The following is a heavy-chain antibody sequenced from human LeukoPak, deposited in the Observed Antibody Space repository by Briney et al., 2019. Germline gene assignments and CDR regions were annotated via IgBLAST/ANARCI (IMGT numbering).Heavy chain of an antibody. CDR3: ATSGAAENWFDP. V-gene: IGHV1-69*04. D-gene: IGHD6-13*01. CDR1: GGTFSSYA. Sequence: ASVKVSCKASGGTFSSYAISWVRQAPGQGLEWMGRIIPILGIANYAQRFQGRVTITADKSTSTAYMELSSLRSGDTAVYYCATSGAAENWFDPWGQGTLVTVSS. J-gene: IGHJ5*02. CDR2: IIPILGIA.